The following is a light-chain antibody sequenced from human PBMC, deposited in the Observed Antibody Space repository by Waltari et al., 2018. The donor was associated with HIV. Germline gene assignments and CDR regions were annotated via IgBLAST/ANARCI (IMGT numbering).Light chain of an antibody. Sequence: QSALTQPASVSGSPGQSITISCTGTSRDVGGSNSVSWYQQHPGKAPKLMIYDVSKRPSGVSNRFSGSKSGNTASLTISGLQAEDEADYYCCSYAGSSTWVFGGGTKLTVL. CDR3: CSYAGSSTWV. CDR2: DVS. CDR1: SRDVGGSNS. J-gene: IGLJ3*02. V-gene: IGLV2-23*02.